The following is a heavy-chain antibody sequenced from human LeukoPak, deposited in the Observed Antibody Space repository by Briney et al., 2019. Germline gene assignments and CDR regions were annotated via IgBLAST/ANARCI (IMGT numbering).Heavy chain of an antibody. CDR1: GYSFTSYW. V-gene: IGHV5-51*01. CDR3: ASPAYCGGDCYYYYGMDV. Sequence: GESLKISCKGSGYSFTSYWIGWVRQMPGKGLEWMGIIYPGDFDTRYSPSFQGQVTISADKSISTAYLQWSSLKASDTAMYYCASPAYCGGDCYYYYGMDVWGQGTTVTVSS. D-gene: IGHD2-21*02. CDR2: IYPGDFDT. J-gene: IGHJ6*02.